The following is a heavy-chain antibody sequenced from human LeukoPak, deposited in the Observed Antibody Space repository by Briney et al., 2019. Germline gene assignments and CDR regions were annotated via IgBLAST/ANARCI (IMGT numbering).Heavy chain of an antibody. Sequence: PGGSLRLSCAVSGFTFSSYSMNWVRQAPGKGLEWVSYISSSSTIYYADSVKGRFTISRDNAKNSLYLQMNSLRAEDTAVYYCARGRGHDFWSGYNDYWGQGTLVTVSS. J-gene: IGHJ4*02. V-gene: IGHV3-48*01. D-gene: IGHD3-3*01. CDR1: GFTFSSYS. CDR2: ISSSSTI. CDR3: ARGRGHDFWSGYNDY.